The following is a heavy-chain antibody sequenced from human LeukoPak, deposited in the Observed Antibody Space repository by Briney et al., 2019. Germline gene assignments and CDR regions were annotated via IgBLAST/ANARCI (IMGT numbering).Heavy chain of an antibody. CDR2: IWSDGNNK. CDR1: GFSFSSYG. V-gene: IGHV3-33*01. Sequence: GRSLRLPCAASGFSFSSYGMHWVRQAPGKGLEWVALIWSDGNNKYYADSVQGRFTISRDNSKNTLYLQMNSLRAEDTAVYYCARDRASSWYGMDVWGQGTTVTVSS. D-gene: IGHD6-13*01. J-gene: IGHJ6*02. CDR3: ARDRASSWYGMDV.